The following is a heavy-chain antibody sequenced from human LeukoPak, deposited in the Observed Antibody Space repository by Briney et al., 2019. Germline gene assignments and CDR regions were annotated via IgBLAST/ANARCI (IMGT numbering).Heavy chain of an antibody. CDR2: IKQDGSEN. V-gene: IGHV3-7*03. CDR3: ARDLRGSGWYFDY. D-gene: IGHD6-19*01. Sequence: GGSLRLSCAASGFTFSSYWMSWVRQAPGKGLEWVANIKQDGSENYYVDSVKGRFTISRDNAKKSLYLQMNSLRAEDTAVYYCARDLRGSGWYFDYWGQGTLVTVSS. J-gene: IGHJ4*02. CDR1: GFTFSSYW.